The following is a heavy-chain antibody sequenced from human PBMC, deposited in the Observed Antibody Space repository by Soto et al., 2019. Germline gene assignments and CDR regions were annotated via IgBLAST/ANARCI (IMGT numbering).Heavy chain of an antibody. CDR2: IFSNDEK. CDR3: ARIVVAVSNDAFDI. D-gene: IGHD2-15*01. J-gene: IGHJ3*02. V-gene: IGHV2-26*01. CDR1: GFSLSNARMG. Sequence: QVTLKESGPVLVKPTETLTLTCTVSGFSLSNARMGVSWIRQPPGKALEWLAHIFSNDEKSYSTSLKSRLTISKATSKRQVVLTMTNMDPVDTATYYCARIVVAVSNDAFDIWGQGTMVTVSS.